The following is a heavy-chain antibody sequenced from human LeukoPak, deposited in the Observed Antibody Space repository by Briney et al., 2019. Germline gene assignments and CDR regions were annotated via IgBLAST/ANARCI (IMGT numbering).Heavy chain of an antibody. V-gene: IGHV1-46*01. CDR1: GYTFTSYY. CDR3: ARTQLMVYASFDY. J-gene: IGHJ4*02. Sequence: ASVKVSCKASGYTFTSYYMHWVRQAPGQGLEWMGIINPSGGSTSYAQKFQGRVTMTRDTSISTAYMELSRLRSDDTAVYYCARTQLMVYASFDYWGQGTLVTVSS. D-gene: IGHD2-8*01. CDR2: INPSGGST.